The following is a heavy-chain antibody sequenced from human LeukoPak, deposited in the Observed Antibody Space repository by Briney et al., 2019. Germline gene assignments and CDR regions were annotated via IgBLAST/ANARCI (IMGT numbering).Heavy chain of an antibody. CDR2: ISYDGSNK. J-gene: IGHJ4*02. V-gene: IGHV3-30*03. Sequence: GGSLRLSCAASGFTFSSYGMHWVRQAPGKGLEWVAVISYDGSNKYYADSVKGRFTISRDNSKNTLYLQMNSLRAEDTAVYYCASTTARVDYWGQGTLVTVSS. CDR1: GFTFSSYG. CDR3: ASTTARVDY. D-gene: IGHD5-18*01.